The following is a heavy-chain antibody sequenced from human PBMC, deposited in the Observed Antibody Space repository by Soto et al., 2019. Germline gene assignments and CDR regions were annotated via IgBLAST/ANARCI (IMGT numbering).Heavy chain of an antibody. Sequence: SETLSLTCSVSGGSISTSSSTYYRGWIRQPPGKGLQWIGYIYYSGYTNYTPSLKSRVTMSVDTSNNQFSLKLNSVTAADTAIYYCARHIGPNWFDPWGQGTLVTVSS. CDR3: ARHIGPNWFDP. CDR1: GGSISTSSSTYY. J-gene: IGHJ5*02. CDR2: IYYSGYT. D-gene: IGHD2-21*01. V-gene: IGHV4-61*05.